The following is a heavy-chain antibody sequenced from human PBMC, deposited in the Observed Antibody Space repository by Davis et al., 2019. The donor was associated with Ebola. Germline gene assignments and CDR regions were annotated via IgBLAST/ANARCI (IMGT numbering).Heavy chain of an antibody. J-gene: IGHJ4*02. CDR3: ARGIYSSSWYGAY. D-gene: IGHD6-13*01. V-gene: IGHV1-18*01. Sequence: QKLQGRVTMTTDTSTSTAYMELSSLRSEDTAVYYCARGIYSSSWYGAYWGQGTLVTVSS.